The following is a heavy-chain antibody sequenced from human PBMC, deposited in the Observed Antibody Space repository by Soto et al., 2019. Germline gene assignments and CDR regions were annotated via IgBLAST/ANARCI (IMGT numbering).Heavy chain of an antibody. J-gene: IGHJ4*02. D-gene: IGHD3-3*01. CDR2: INAGNGNT. Sequence: QVQLVQSGAEEKKPGASVKVSCKASGYTFTSYAMHWVRQAPGQRLEWMGWINAGNGNTKYSQKFQGRVTITRDTSASTAYMELSSLSSEDTAVYYCARGITLPTPLDYWGQGTLVTLSS. CDR3: ARGITLPTPLDY. CDR1: GYTFTSYA. V-gene: IGHV1-3*05.